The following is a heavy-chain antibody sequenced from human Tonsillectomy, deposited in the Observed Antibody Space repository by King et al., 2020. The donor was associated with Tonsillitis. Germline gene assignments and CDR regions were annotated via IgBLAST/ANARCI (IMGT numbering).Heavy chain of an antibody. CDR3: AHSYYDSSGYLHLFDS. CDR1: GFSLSTSGVG. Sequence: TLKESGPTLVKPTQTLTLTCTFSGFSLSTSGVGVGWIRQPPGKALEWLAFIYWNDDKRYSPSLNSRLTITKDTSKNQVVLIMTNMDPLDTATYYCAHSYYDSSGYLHLFDSWGQGTLVTVSA. CDR2: IYWNDDK. J-gene: IGHJ5*01. V-gene: IGHV2-5*01. D-gene: IGHD3-22*01.